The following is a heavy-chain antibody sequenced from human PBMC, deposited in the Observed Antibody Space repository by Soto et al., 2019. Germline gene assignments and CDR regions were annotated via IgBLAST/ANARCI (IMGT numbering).Heavy chain of an antibody. CDR1: GFTFSSYS. V-gene: IGHV3-48*02. J-gene: IGHJ5*02. CDR3: ARGLLMVYAFVPNGFDP. D-gene: IGHD2-8*01. Sequence: EVQLVESGGGLVQPGGSLRLSCAASGFTFSSYSMNWVRQAPGKGLEWVSYISSSSSTIYYADSVKGRFTISRDNAKNSLSLQMNSLRDEDTAVYYCARGLLMVYAFVPNGFDPWGQGTLVTVSS. CDR2: ISSSSSTI.